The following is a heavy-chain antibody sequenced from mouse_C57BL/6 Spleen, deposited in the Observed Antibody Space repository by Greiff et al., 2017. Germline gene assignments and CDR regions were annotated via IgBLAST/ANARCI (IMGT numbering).Heavy chain of an antibody. J-gene: IGHJ2*01. Sequence: QVQLQQSGPELVKPGASVKISCKASGYAFSSSWMNWVKQRPGKGLEWIGRIYPGDGDTNYNGKFKGKATLTADKSSSTAYMQLSSLTSEDAAVYFCARRTTTVVAPLDYWGQGTTLTVSS. D-gene: IGHD1-1*01. V-gene: IGHV1-82*01. CDR2: IYPGDGDT. CDR3: ARRTTTVVAPLDY. CDR1: GYAFSSSW.